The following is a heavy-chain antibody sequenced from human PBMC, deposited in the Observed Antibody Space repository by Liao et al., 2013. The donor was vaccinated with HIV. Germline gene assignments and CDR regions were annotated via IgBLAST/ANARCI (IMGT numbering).Heavy chain of an antibody. J-gene: IGHJ3*02. CDR2: VDVSGSI. D-gene: IGHD4-23*01. CDR3: ARWDFGGNSAFDI. Sequence: HVQPQESGPGLVKPSETLSLTCNVSGGSITSGDHYWSWIRQPAGKGLEWIGRVDVSGSIKFSPSLKSRLSMSVDKSKQQFSLKLTSVTAADTAVYYCARWDFGGNSAFDIWGQGTMVTVSS. V-gene: IGHV4-61*02. CDR1: GGSITSGDHY.